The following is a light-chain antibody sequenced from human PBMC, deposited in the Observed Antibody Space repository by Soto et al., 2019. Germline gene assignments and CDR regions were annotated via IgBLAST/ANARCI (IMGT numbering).Light chain of an antibody. J-gene: IGKJ2*01. Sequence: EIVLTQSPGTLSLSPGERATLSCRASESVTTNYLAWYQQKPGQAPRLLIYGASSRASGIPDRFSGGGSGTDVTLAISRREPEDFAVYYCQQYGTSRGTFGQGTKLEIK. CDR3: QQYGTSRGT. CDR2: GAS. CDR1: ESVTTNY. V-gene: IGKV3-20*01.